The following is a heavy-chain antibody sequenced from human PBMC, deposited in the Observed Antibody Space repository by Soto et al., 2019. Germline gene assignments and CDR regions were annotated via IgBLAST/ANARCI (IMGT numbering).Heavy chain of an antibody. CDR1: GGPISNYY. Sequence: QLQVQESGPGLVKPSETPSPTCNVSGGPISNYYWTWIRQSPEKGLEWIGYMYYNGNNNYNPSLKSRVTISIDTSKNQYSLTLKSVSAADTAVYYCASGGNWFDPWGQGVLGTVSS. D-gene: IGHD3-16*01. J-gene: IGHJ5*02. CDR2: MYYNGNN. V-gene: IGHV4-59*01. CDR3: ASGGNWFDP.